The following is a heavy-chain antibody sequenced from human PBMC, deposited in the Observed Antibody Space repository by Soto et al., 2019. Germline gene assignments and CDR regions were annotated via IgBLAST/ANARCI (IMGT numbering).Heavy chain of an antibody. J-gene: IGHJ5*02. CDR1: GYTFTTFW. Sequence: GESLKISCTGFGYTFTTFWISWVRQMPGKGLEWMGRIDPRDSYVTYSPSFEGHVTISADKSISTAHLQWGSLKASDTAMYYCARIYCTTTTCDSWFDPWGQGTLVTVSS. CDR2: IDPRDSYV. V-gene: IGHV5-10-1*01. D-gene: IGHD2-2*01. CDR3: ARIYCTTTTCDSWFDP.